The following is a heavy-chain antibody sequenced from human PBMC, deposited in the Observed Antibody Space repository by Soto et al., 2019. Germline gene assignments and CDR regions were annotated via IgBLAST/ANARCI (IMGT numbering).Heavy chain of an antibody. D-gene: IGHD2-15*01. CDR2: ISPFTGDT. Sequence: CKTSGYSFTNYGINWVRQAPGQGLEWMGWISPFTGDTHYTQSLQGRVTVTTDTSTNTAYMELRSLRSADTAVYYCARSCSGGSCHSAYWGQGTLVTVSS. CDR1: GYSFTNYG. J-gene: IGHJ4*02. V-gene: IGHV1-18*04. CDR3: ARSCSGGSCHSAY.